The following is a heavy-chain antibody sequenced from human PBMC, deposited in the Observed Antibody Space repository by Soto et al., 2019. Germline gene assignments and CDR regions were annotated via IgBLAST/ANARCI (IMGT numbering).Heavy chain of an antibody. Sequence: QVPLVQSGAEVKKPAASVKVSCKASGYTFTSYYIHWVRQAPGQGLEWMGIFNPNGGSTNYAQNLQGRVTMTRDTTTSTVYMELSSLRSEDTAIYYCARGGYDWYFDLWGRGTLVTVSS. J-gene: IGHJ2*01. CDR2: FNPNGGST. CDR1: GYTFTSYY. CDR3: ARGGYDWYFDL. V-gene: IGHV1-46*04. D-gene: IGHD1-1*01.